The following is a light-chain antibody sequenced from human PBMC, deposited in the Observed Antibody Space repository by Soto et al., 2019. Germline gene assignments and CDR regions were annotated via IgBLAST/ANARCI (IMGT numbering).Light chain of an antibody. CDR2: DVS. Sequence: QAVVTQPASVSGSPGQSITISCTGTSSDVGGYNYVSWYQQHPGKAPKLMIYDVSNRPSGVSNRFSGSKSGNTASLTISGLQAEDEAEYYCSSYTSSSTLYVFGTGTKVTVL. CDR1: SSDVGGYNY. J-gene: IGLJ1*01. CDR3: SSYTSSSTLYV. V-gene: IGLV2-14*01.